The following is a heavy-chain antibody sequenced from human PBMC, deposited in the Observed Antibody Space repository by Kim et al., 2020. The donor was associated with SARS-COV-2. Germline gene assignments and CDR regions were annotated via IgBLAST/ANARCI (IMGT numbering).Heavy chain of an antibody. J-gene: IGHJ6*02. Sequence: SETLSLTCAVYGGSFSAYSWIWIRQAPGKGLEWIGEVNHSGITKYHPSLKSRVTISVDTSKNQFSLKLPSVTAADTAVFYCARGRAGVVPSPILGLGPYYYYYAXXVWGQGTTVTVS. CDR1: GGSFSAYS. CDR3: ARGRAGVVPSPILGLGPYYYYYAXXV. D-gene: IGHD3-3*01. CDR2: VNHSGIT. V-gene: IGHV4-34*01.